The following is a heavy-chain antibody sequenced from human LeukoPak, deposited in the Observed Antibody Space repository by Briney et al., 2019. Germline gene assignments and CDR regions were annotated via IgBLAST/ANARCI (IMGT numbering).Heavy chain of an antibody. CDR2: IYTRGST. D-gene: IGHD5-18*01. V-gene: IGHV4-4*07. CDR1: GGSINNYY. Sequence: PSETLSLTCTVSGGSINNYYWSWIRQPAGKGLEWIGRIYTRGSTNYNPSLKSRVTMSVDTSKNQFSLKLSSVTAADTAVYYCASTAMDPPGGAFDIWGQGTMVTVSS. CDR3: ASTAMDPPGGAFDI. J-gene: IGHJ3*02.